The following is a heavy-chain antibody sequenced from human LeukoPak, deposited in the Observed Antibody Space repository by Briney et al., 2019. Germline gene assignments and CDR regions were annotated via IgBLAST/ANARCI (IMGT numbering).Heavy chain of an antibody. D-gene: IGHD5-18*01. Sequence: GGSLRLSCAASGFTFSSYSMNWVRQAPGKGLEWVSYISSSSSTIYYADSVKGRFTISRDNAKNSLYLQMNSLRAEDTAVYYCAREEDDTAIGYWGQGTLVTVSS. CDR3: AREEDDTAIGY. CDR2: ISSSSSTI. CDR1: GFTFSSYS. V-gene: IGHV3-48*04. J-gene: IGHJ4*02.